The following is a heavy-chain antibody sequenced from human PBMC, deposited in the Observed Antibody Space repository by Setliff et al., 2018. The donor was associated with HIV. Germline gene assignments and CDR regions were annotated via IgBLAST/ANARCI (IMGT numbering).Heavy chain of an antibody. D-gene: IGHD3-16*01. CDR2: IYSGGTT. CDR3: ARDAGRWGSYYYFRYMDV. J-gene: IGHJ6*03. V-gene: IGHV3-53*01. CDR1: GFTVSSNY. Sequence: GGSLRLSCAASGFTVSSNYMNWVRQAPGKGLEWVSIIYSGGTTYYADSVKGRFTISRDNSKNTLYLQMNSLRVEDTAVFYCARDAGRWGSYYYFRYMDVWGKGTTVTVSS.